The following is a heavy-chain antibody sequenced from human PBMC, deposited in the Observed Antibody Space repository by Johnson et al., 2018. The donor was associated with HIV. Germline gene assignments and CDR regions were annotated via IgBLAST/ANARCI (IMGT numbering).Heavy chain of an antibody. J-gene: IGHJ3*01. CDR3: AKVDCGGDTCAGYDPFDL. CDR1: GFMFDDYA. Sequence: VQLVESGGGVERPGESLRLSCVGSGFMFDDYAMSWVHQVPGKGLEWVSGIDWTGANAGYADSVKGRFTISRDNAKNSLYLQMNSLRAEDTAVYYCAKVDCGGDTCAGYDPFDLWGQGTLVTVSS. V-gene: IGHV3-20*04. D-gene: IGHD2-21*01. CDR2: IDWTGANA.